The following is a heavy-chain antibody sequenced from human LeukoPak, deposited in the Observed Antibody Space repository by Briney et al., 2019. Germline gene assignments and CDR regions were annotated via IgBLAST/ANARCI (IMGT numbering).Heavy chain of an antibody. J-gene: IGHJ6*03. CDR3: ARLPLLTRISHYYYYMDV. Sequence: SETLSLTCTVSGGSISSYYWSWIRQPAGKGLEWIGRIYTSGSTNYNPSLKSRVTMSVDTSKNQFSLKLSSVTAADTAVYYCARLPLLTRISHYYYYMDVWGKGTTVTVSS. CDR1: GGSISSYY. V-gene: IGHV4-4*07. CDR2: IYTSGST. D-gene: IGHD2-15*01.